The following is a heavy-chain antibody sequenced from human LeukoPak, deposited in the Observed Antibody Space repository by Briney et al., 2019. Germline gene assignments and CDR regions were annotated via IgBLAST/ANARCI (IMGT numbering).Heavy chain of an antibody. CDR3: ARDEGYYYDSSGYPLDY. CDR2: INPNSGGT. Sequence: ASVKVSCKASGYIFTGYYMHWVRQAPGQGLEWMGWINPNSGGTNYAQKFQGRVTMTRDTSISTAYMELSRLRSDDTAVYYCARDEGYYYDSSGYPLDYWGQGTLVTVSS. J-gene: IGHJ4*02. CDR1: GYIFTGYY. V-gene: IGHV1-2*02. D-gene: IGHD3-22*01.